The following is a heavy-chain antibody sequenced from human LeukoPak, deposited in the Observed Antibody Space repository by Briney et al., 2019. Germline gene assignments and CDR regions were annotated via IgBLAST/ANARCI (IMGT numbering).Heavy chain of an antibody. V-gene: IGHV4-39*01. CDR2: IYRSGNT. Sequence: SETLSLTCTVSGGSISSSSDYWGWIRQSPGKGLGWIGNIYRSGNTYCNPSLKSRVTISVDTSKNQFSLKLSSVTAADTAVYYCARQNYGAAPLRYWGQGTLVTVSS. CDR1: GGSISSSSDY. CDR3: ARQNYGAAPLRY. D-gene: IGHD4/OR15-4a*01. J-gene: IGHJ4*02.